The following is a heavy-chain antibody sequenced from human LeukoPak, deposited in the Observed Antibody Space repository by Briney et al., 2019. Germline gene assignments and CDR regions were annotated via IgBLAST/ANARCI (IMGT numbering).Heavy chain of an antibody. V-gene: IGHV1-69*13. Sequence: ASVKVSCKASGGTFSSYAISWVRQAPGQGLEWMGGIIPIFGTANYAQKFQGRVTITADESTSTAYVELSSLRSEDTAVYYCARGLTTYYDILTGYYMRYYYYGMDVWGQGTTVTVSS. CDR2: IIPIFGTA. J-gene: IGHJ6*02. CDR1: GGTFSSYA. D-gene: IGHD3-9*01. CDR3: ARGLTTYYDILTGYYMRYYYYGMDV.